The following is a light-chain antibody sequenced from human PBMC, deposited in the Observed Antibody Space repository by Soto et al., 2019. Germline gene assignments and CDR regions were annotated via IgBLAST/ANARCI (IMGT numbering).Light chain of an antibody. CDR3: TSYVGNDIWV. Sequence: QPVLTQPPSASGSPGQSATISCTGTSSDVGAYKYVSWYQQYPGKAPKLMIYEVTKRPSGVPDRFSGSKSGNTASLTVSGLQAEDEADYYCTSYVGNDIWVFGGGTQLTVL. CDR1: SSDVGAYKY. V-gene: IGLV2-8*01. J-gene: IGLJ3*02. CDR2: EVT.